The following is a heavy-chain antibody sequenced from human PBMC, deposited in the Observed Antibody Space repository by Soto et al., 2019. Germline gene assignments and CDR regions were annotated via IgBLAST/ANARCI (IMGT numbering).Heavy chain of an antibody. CDR1: GVTLSDYT. J-gene: IGHJ4*02. V-gene: IGHV3-72*01. Sequence: EVQVVESGGGMVQPGGSLILSCAASGVTLSDYTIDWVGQAPGKGLEWVGRSRHKTDGYTTEYAASVKGRFTFSRDDSKSSLYLQMNSLKTEDTAMYYCAVDTVGTGSFWGQGTLVTASS. D-gene: IGHD5-12*01. CDR3: AVDTVGTGSF. CDR2: SRHKTDGYTT.